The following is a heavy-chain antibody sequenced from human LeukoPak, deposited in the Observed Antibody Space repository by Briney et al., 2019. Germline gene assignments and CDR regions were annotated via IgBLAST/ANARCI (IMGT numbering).Heavy chain of an antibody. CDR3: AKRPYYDFWSGYYGDYFDY. J-gene: IGHJ4*02. D-gene: IGHD3-3*01. Sequence: PGGSLRLSCAASGFTFSSYGMHWVRQAPGKALEWVAVISYDGSNKYYADSVKGRFTISRDNSKNTLYLQMNSLRAEDTAVYYCAKRPYYDFWSGYYGDYFDYWGQGTLVTVSS. CDR1: GFTFSSYG. V-gene: IGHV3-30*18. CDR2: ISYDGSNK.